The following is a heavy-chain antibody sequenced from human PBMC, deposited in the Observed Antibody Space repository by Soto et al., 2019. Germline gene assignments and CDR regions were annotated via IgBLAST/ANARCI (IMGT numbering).Heavy chain of an antibody. V-gene: IGHV1-24*01. Sequence: ASVKVSCKVSGYTLTELSMHWVRQAPGKGLEWMGGFDSEDGETIYAQKFQGRVTMTEDTSTDTAYMELSSLRSEDTAVYYCATDLTYSSSWSFDYWGQGTLVTVSS. CDR3: ATDLTYSSSWSFDY. D-gene: IGHD6-13*01. CDR1: GYTLTELS. CDR2: FDSEDGET. J-gene: IGHJ4*02.